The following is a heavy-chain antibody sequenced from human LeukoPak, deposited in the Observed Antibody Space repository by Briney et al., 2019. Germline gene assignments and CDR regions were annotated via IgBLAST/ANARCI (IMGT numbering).Heavy chain of an antibody. Sequence: GASVKVSCKASGYTFTSYGISWVRQAPGQGLEWMGWISAYNGNTNYAQKLQGRVTMTTDTSTSTAYMELRSLRSDDTAVYYCARAPIAAAGTTRFDPWGQGTLVTVSS. V-gene: IGHV1-18*01. D-gene: IGHD6-13*01. CDR2: ISAYNGNT. J-gene: IGHJ5*02. CDR1: GYTFTSYG. CDR3: ARAPIAAAGTTRFDP.